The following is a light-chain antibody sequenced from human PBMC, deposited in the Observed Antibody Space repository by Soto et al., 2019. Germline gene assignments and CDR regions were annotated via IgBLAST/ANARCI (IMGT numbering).Light chain of an antibody. J-gene: IGLJ1*01. CDR3: GSYTSSSTLYV. V-gene: IGLV2-14*01. CDR2: DVS. Sequence: QSALTQPASVSGSPGQSITISCTGTSSDVGGYNYVSWYQQHPGKAPKLMIYDVSNRPSGVSNRFSGSKSGNTASLTISGXXXXXXXXYYCGSYTSSSTLYVFGTGTKLTVL. CDR1: SSDVGGYNY.